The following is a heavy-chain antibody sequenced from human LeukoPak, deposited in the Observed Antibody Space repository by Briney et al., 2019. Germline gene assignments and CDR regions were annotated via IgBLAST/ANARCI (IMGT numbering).Heavy chain of an antibody. CDR1: GFTFSSYS. Sequence: GGSLRLSCAASGFTFSSYSMNWVRQAPGKGLEWASSISSSSSYIYYADSVKGRFTISRDNAKNSLYLQMNSLRAEDTAVYYCARDKEDGDYALGYWGQGTLVTVSS. CDR3: ARDKEDGDYALGY. CDR2: ISSSSSYI. D-gene: IGHD4-17*01. V-gene: IGHV3-21*01. J-gene: IGHJ4*02.